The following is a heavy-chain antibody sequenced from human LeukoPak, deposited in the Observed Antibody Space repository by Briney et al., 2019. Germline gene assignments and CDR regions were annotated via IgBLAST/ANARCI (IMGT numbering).Heavy chain of an antibody. Sequence: GRSLRLSCAASGLTFSNYGMHWVRQAPGKGLEWVAAISYNGRKEFYADSVKGRFTVSRDNSKDTLYLEMNSLRTEDTAMYFCAKGSDSSGWRTFDYWGQGTLVTVSS. D-gene: IGHD6-19*01. CDR3: AKGSDSSGWRTFDY. CDR1: GLTFSNYG. J-gene: IGHJ4*02. CDR2: ISYNGRKE. V-gene: IGHV3-30*18.